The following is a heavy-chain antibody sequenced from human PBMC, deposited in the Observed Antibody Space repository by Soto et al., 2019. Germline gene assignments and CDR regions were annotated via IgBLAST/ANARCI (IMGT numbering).Heavy chain of an antibody. CDR1: GCSIRSGGYS. V-gene: IGHV4-30-2*05. Sequence: SETLSLTCAVPGCSIRSGGYSWSWVRQPPVKGLEWIGYIYHSGSTYYNPSLKSRVTISVDTSKNQFSLKLSSVTAADTAVYYCARVCGGDCHYGMDVWGQGTTVTVSS. CDR2: IYHSGST. CDR3: ARVCGGDCHYGMDV. D-gene: IGHD2-21*02. J-gene: IGHJ6*02.